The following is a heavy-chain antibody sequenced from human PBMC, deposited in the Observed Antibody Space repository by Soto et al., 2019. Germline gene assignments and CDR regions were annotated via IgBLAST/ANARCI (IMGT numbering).Heavy chain of an antibody. CDR3: ARHAATMVRGVIIGTPNWFDP. CDR1: GGSIGSSSYY. CDR2: IYYSGST. D-gene: IGHD3-10*01. J-gene: IGHJ5*02. Sequence: SETLSLTCTVSGGSIGSSSYYWGWIRQPPGRGLEWIGSIYYSGSTYYNPSLKSRVTISVDTSKNQFSLKLSSVTAADTAVYYCARHAATMVRGVIIGTPNWFDPWGQRTLVTVSS. V-gene: IGHV4-39*01.